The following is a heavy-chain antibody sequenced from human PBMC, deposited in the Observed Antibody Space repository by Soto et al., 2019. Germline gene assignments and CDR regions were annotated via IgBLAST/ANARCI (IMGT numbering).Heavy chain of an antibody. J-gene: IGHJ5*02. Sequence: SETLSLTCAVYGRSVNGYYRNGIRQPRRTGLEWIGEINHTVGTHYHPSIKSRVTMSVDTSKNQFTLRLSSVGTADTAIYCCATRITVFGLLIPPFDTWGQGAQVTVSS. CDR3: ATRITVFGLLIPPFDT. CDR1: GRSVNGYY. V-gene: IGHV4-34*01. CDR2: INHTVGT. D-gene: IGHD3-3*01.